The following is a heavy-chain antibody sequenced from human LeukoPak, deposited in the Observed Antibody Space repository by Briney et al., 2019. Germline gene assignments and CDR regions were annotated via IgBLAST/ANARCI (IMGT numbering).Heavy chain of an antibody. CDR3: ATGRGDY. D-gene: IGHD3-16*01. J-gene: IGHJ4*02. CDR1: GFIVSSNF. V-gene: IGHV3-53*01. Sequence: GVSVRLSCAASGFIVSSNFMSWVRQAPGKGLECVSLIHSGGTIYYADSVKGRFTLSRDDSKNTLYLHMNSLRAEDTAVYYCATGRGDYWGQGTLVTVSS. CDR2: IHSGGTI.